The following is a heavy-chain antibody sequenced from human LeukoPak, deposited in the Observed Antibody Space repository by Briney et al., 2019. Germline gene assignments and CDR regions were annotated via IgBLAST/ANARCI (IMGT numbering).Heavy chain of an antibody. CDR1: NYTFTSHD. CDR3: AREGGTWVPFDY. V-gene: IGHV1-18*01. D-gene: IGHD1-1*01. Sequence: ASVKVSCKASNYTFTSHDISWVRQAPGQGLEWMGWISPYTGNTKYAQKFQGRVTMTTSTSTSIVYTELRSLRSDDTAVYFCAREGGTWVPFDYWGQGTLVTVSS. J-gene: IGHJ4*02. CDR2: ISPYTGNT.